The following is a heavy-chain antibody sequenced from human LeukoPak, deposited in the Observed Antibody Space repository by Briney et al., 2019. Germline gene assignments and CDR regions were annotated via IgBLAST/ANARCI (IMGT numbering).Heavy chain of an antibody. D-gene: IGHD6-13*01. CDR2: IYYSGDNSGDT. Sequence: SETLSLTCTVSGGSISSSSYYWGWIRQPPWKGLEWIGSIYYSGDNSGDTYYNPSLKSRVTISVDTSKNQFSLKLSSVTAADTAVYYCARGIAAAGTSVLDYWGQGTLVTVSS. CDR1: GGSISSSSYY. V-gene: IGHV4-39*01. CDR3: ARGIAAAGTSVLDY. J-gene: IGHJ4*02.